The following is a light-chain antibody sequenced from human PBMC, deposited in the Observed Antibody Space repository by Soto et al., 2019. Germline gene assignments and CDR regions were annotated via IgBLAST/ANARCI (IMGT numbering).Light chain of an antibody. Sequence: QPVLTQPASVSGSPGQSITISCTGTISDVGGYNFVSWYQQHPDKAPKLIIYEVSNRPSGVSNRFSASKSGNTASLTISGLQAEDEADYYCTSFTKSITWVFGGGTKLTVL. CDR1: ISDVGGYNF. J-gene: IGLJ3*02. CDR3: TSFTKSITWV. V-gene: IGLV2-14*01. CDR2: EVS.